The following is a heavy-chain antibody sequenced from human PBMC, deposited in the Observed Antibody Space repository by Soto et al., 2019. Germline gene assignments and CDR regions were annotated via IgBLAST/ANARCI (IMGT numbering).Heavy chain of an antibody. Sequence: SETLSLTCTVSGDSISNGDYYWSWIRQPPGRGLEWIGYIGSSGSTYYNASLESRLTISVDMSKNQFSLRLSSVTAADTAVYYCARRLGYFDYWGQGTLVTVSS. CDR1: GDSISNGDYY. CDR3: ARRLGYFDY. CDR2: IGSSGST. J-gene: IGHJ4*02. V-gene: IGHV4-30-4*02.